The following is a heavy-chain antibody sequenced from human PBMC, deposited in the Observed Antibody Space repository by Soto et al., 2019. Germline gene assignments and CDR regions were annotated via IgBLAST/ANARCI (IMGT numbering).Heavy chain of an antibody. CDR1: GGTFSSYT. CDR3: ARCGNYYYGMDV. D-gene: IGHD2-15*01. Sequence: SVKVSCKASGGTFSSYTISWVRQAPGQGLEWMGRIIPILGIANYAQKFQGRVTITADKSTSTAYMELSSLRSEDTAVYYCARCGNYYYGMDVWGQGTTVTVSS. J-gene: IGHJ6*02. CDR2: IIPILGIA. V-gene: IGHV1-69*02.